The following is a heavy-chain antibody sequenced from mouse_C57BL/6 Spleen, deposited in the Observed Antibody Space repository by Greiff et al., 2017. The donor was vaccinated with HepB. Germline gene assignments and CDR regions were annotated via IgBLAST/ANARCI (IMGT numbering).Heavy chain of an antibody. CDR3: ARKKANFYAMDY. Sequence: QVQLKQPGAELVKPGASVKLSCKASGYTFTSYWMHWVKQRPGQGLEWIGMIHPNSGSTNYNEKFKSKATLTVDKSSSTAYMQLSSLTSEDSAVYYCARKKANFYAMDYWGQGTSVTVSS. V-gene: IGHV1-64*01. CDR1: GYTFTSYW. D-gene: IGHD6-1*02. CDR2: IHPNSGST. J-gene: IGHJ4*01.